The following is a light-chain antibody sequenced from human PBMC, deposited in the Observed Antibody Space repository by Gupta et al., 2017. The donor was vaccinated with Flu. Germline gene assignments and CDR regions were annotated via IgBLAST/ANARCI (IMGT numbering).Light chain of an antibody. CDR1: SSNIGIFY. J-gene: IGLJ3*02. Sequence: VTISCSGSSSNIGIFYVSWYQQVPGTAPKLLMYENNRRPSGIPDRFSGSKSGTSATLGITGLQTGDEADYYCGTWDNSLSALVFGGGTKLTVL. CDR2: ENN. CDR3: GTWDNSLSALV. V-gene: IGLV1-51*02.